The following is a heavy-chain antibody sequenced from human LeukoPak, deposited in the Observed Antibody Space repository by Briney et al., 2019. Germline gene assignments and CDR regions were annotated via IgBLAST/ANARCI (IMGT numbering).Heavy chain of an antibody. CDR2: IYYSGST. Sequence: SSEALSLTCTVSGGSISNYYWSWIRQPPGKGLEWIGYIYYSGSTNYNPSLKSRVTISVDTSKNQFSLKLSSVTAADTAVYFCARGRGLYSSASPFQHWGQGTLVTVSS. D-gene: IGHD6-19*01. CDR1: GGSISNYY. V-gene: IGHV4-59*01. CDR3: ARGRGLYSSASPFQH. J-gene: IGHJ1*01.